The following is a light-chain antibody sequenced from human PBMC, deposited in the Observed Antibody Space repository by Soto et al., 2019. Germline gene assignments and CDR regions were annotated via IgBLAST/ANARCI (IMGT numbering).Light chain of an antibody. CDR2: DVS. V-gene: IGKV3-20*01. J-gene: IGKJ1*01. CDR1: QSVSSNY. CDR3: QQYGSSPT. Sequence: DIVLTQSPGTLSLSPGERATLSCRSSQSVSSNYLAWYQQKPDQAPRLVIYDVSGRATGIPDRFSGSGSGTDFTLTISRLEPEDSAVYYCQQYGSSPTFGRGTKVEIK.